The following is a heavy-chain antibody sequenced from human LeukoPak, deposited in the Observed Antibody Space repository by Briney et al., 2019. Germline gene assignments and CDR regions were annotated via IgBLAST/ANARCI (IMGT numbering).Heavy chain of an antibody. J-gene: IGHJ6*04. CDR1: GFTFSSYW. CDR2: IKQDGSEK. D-gene: IGHD5-12*01. V-gene: IGHV3-7*03. CDR3: ARGSGYATSDYYYYYGMDV. Sequence: GGSLRLSCAASGFTFSSYWMSWVRQAPGKGPEWVANIKQDGSEKYYVDSVKGRFTISRDNAKNSLYLQMNSLRAEDTAVYYCARGSGYATSDYYYYYGMDVWGKGTTVTVSS.